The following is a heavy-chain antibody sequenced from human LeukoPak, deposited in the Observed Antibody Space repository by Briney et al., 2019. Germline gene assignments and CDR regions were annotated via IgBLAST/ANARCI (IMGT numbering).Heavy chain of an antibody. CDR2: ISGSGGSA. V-gene: IGHV3-23*01. D-gene: IGHD1-1*01. CDR1: GFTFSSYA. Sequence: GGSLRLSCAASGFTFSSYAVSWVRQAPGKGLEWVSVISGSGGSAYYADSVKGRFTISRDNAKNSLYLQMNSLRAEDTAVYYCARTDHCDYWGQGTLVTVSS. CDR3: ARTDHCDY. J-gene: IGHJ4*02.